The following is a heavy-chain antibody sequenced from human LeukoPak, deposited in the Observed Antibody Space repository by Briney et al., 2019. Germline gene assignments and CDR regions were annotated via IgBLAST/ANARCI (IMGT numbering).Heavy chain of an antibody. Sequence: PGGSLRLSCAASGFTFSSYAMHWVRQAPGKGLEYVSAISSNGGSTYYANSVKGRFTISRDNSKNTLYLQMGSLRAEDMAVYYCARDPTASYYYGSGRRGFDYWGQGTLVTVSS. CDR1: GFTFSSYA. V-gene: IGHV3-64*01. J-gene: IGHJ4*02. D-gene: IGHD3-10*01. CDR3: ARDPTASYYYGSGRRGFDY. CDR2: ISSNGGST.